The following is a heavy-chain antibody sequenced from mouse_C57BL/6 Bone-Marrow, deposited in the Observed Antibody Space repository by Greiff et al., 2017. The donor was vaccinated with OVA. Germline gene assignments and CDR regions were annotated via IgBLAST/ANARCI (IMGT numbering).Heavy chain of an antibody. V-gene: IGHV1-62-2*01. CDR3: ARHGYYGNYFTIVYFDV. CDR2: FYPGSGSI. Sequence: QVQLKQSGAELVKPGASVKLSCKASGYTFTEYTIHWVKQRSGQGLEWIGWFYPGSGSIKYNEKFKDKATLTANKYSSTVYMELSRLTSEDSAVYFCARHGYYGNYFTIVYFDVWGTGTTVTVSS. J-gene: IGHJ1*03. CDR1: GYTFTEYT. D-gene: IGHD2-1*01.